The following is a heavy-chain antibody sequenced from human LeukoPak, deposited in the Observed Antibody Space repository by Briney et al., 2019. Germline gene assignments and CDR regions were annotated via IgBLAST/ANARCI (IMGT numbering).Heavy chain of an antibody. CDR1: GFTFSSYS. Sequence: PGGSLRLSCAASGFTFSSYSMNWVRQAPGKGLEWVSYISSSSSTIYYADSVKGRFTISRDNAKNSLYLQMNSLRAEDTAVYYCARDDGGYDLGFDGAFDIWGQGTMVTVSS. D-gene: IGHD5-12*01. CDR3: ARDDGGYDLGFDGAFDI. V-gene: IGHV3-48*01. J-gene: IGHJ3*02. CDR2: ISSSSSTI.